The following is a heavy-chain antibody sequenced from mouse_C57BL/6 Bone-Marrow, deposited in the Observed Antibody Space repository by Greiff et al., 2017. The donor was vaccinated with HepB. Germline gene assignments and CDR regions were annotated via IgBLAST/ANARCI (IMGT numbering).Heavy chain of an antibody. D-gene: IGHD1-1*01. CDR1: GYTFTGYW. CDR3: GRSRVVEGAWFAY. J-gene: IGHJ3*01. V-gene: IGHV1-9*01. Sequence: VQRVESGAELMKPGASVKLSCKATGYTFTGYWIEWVKQRPGHGLEWIGEILPGSGSTNYNEKFKGKATFTADTSSNTAYMQLSSLTTEDSAFYYCGRSRVVEGAWFAYWGQGTLVTVSA. CDR2: ILPGSGST.